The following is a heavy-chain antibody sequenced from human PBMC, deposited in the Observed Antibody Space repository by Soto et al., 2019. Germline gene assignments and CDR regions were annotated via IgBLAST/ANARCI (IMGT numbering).Heavy chain of an antibody. CDR3: ARGLGFLEWLWFDY. J-gene: IGHJ4*02. D-gene: IGHD3-3*01. CDR1: GGSISSGGYY. Sequence: SETLSLTCTVSGGSISSGGYYWSWIRQHPGKGLEWIGYIYYSGSTYYNPSLKSRVTISVDTSRNQFSLKLSSVTAADTAVYYRARGLGFLEWLWFDYWGQGTLVTVSS. V-gene: IGHV4-31*03. CDR2: IYYSGST.